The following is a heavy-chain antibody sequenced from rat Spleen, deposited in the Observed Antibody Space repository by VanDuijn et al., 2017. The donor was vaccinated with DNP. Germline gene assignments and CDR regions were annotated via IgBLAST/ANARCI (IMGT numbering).Heavy chain of an antibody. V-gene: IGHV5-20*01. Sequence: EVQLVESGGGLVQPGRSLKLSCAASGFTFSDYYMAWVRQAPTRGLEWVAYIGSDGYAPYYGVSVKGRFTISRDTAKSTLYLQMDSLRSEDTATYYCAIRNYDYNYFDYWGQGVMVTVSS. CDR2: IGSDGYAP. CDR3: AIRNYDYNYFDY. D-gene: IGHD1-11*01. J-gene: IGHJ2*01. CDR1: GFTFSDYY.